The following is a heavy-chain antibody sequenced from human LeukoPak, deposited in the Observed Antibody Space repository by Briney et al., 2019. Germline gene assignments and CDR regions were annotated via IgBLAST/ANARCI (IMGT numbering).Heavy chain of an antibody. D-gene: IGHD6-19*01. CDR3: ARDRYSSGWSPFDY. V-gene: IGHV1-18*04. Sequence: ASVKVSCKASGYTFTSYYMHWVRQAPGQGLEWMGWISAYNGNTNYAQKLQGRVTMTTDTSTSTAYMELRSLRSDDTAVYYCARDRYSSGWSPFDYWGQGTLVTVSS. CDR1: GYTFTSYY. CDR2: ISAYNGNT. J-gene: IGHJ4*02.